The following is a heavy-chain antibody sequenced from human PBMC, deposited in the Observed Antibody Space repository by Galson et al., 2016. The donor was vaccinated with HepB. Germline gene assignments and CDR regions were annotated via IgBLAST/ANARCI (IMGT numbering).Heavy chain of an antibody. Sequence: SLRLSCAASGFTFSSYNMNWVHQAPGKGLEWVSSISRSSRHIYYADSGKGRFTISRDNAKNSLYLQMNSLRVEDTAVYFCARDREGTSWFSGDYDHYGMDVWGQGTTVTVSS. V-gene: IGHV3-21*01. CDR2: ISRSSRHI. CDR3: ARDREGTSWFSGDYDHYGMDV. J-gene: IGHJ6*02. D-gene: IGHD6-13*01. CDR1: GFTFSSYN.